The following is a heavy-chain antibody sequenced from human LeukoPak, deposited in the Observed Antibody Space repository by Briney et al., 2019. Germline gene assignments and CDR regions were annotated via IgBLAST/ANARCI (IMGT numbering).Heavy chain of an antibody. CDR2: IDSDGNST. V-gene: IGHV3-74*01. CDR1: RFTFSSYW. Sequence: PGGSLRLSCAASRFTFSSYWMHWVRQAPGKGLVWVSRIDSDGNSTSYADSVKGRFTISRDNAKNTLYLQMNSLRAEDTAVYYCARGISNYVGSHGSKGFDYWGQGTLVTVSS. CDR3: ARGISNYVGSHGSKGFDY. J-gene: IGHJ4*02. D-gene: IGHD4-11*01.